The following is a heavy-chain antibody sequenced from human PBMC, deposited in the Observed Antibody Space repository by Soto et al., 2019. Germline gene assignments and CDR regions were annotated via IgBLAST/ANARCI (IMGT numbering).Heavy chain of an antibody. CDR3: VRMVGATLVDF. J-gene: IGHJ4*02. D-gene: IGHD1-26*01. V-gene: IGHV4-4*02. Sequence: QVQLQESGPGLVRPSGTLSLTCAVSGASISNTGNWWSWVRQPPGKGLEWIGEIYHSGSTNYNPSLQSRVTMSVDKSKKQCSLKLSSVPAADTAMYYCVRMVGATLVDFWGQGTLVTVSS. CDR2: IYHSGST. CDR1: GASISNTGNW.